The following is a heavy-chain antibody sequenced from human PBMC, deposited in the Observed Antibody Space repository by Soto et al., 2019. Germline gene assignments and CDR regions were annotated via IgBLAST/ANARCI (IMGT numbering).Heavy chain of an antibody. J-gene: IGHJ4*02. CDR1: GGTFSSYA. V-gene: IGHV1-69*01. CDR2: IIPIFGTA. Sequence: QVQLVQSGAEVKKPGSSVKVSCKASGGTFSSYAISWVRQAPGQGLEWMGGIIPIFGTANYAQKFQGRVTITADESTSAAYMELSSLRSEDTAVYYCARGPPLPCGDYFPSLPYYFDYWGQGTLVNVSS. D-gene: IGHD4-17*01. CDR3: ARGPPLPCGDYFPSLPYYFDY.